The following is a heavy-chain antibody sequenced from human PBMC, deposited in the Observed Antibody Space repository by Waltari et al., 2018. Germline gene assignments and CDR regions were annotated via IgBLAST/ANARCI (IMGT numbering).Heavy chain of an antibody. Sequence: EVQLVESGGGLVQPGGSLRLSCAASGFTFINYWMHWVRQSPGTGLVWVSRINSDGSTTTYADSVKGRFTISRDNAKNTLYLQMNGLTADDTAVYYCAREGKDRAFDYWGQGTLGTVSS. J-gene: IGHJ4*02. CDR2: INSDGSTT. V-gene: IGHV3-74*03. CDR1: GFTFINYW. D-gene: IGHD2-15*01. CDR3: AREGKDRAFDY.